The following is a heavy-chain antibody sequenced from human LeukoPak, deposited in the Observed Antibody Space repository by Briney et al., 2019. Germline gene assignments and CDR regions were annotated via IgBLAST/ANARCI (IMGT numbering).Heavy chain of an antibody. D-gene: IGHD3-9*01. V-gene: IGHV3-23*01. CDR2: ISGSGGST. CDR3: AKGNYDILTGHDY. Sequence: PGGSLRLSCAASGFTFSSYAMSWVRQAPGKGLEWVSAISGSGGSTYYADSVKGRFTISRDNSKNTLYLQMNSMRAEDTAVYYCAKGNYDILTGHDYWGQGTLVTVSS. J-gene: IGHJ4*02. CDR1: GFTFSSYA.